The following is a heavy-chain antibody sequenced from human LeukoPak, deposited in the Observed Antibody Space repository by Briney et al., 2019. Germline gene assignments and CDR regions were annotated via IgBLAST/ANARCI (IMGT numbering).Heavy chain of an antibody. Sequence: PGGSLRLSCAASGFTFSSYAMSWVRQAPGEGLEWVSAISGSGGSTYYADSVKGRFTISRDNSKNTLYLQMHSLRAEDTAVYYCAKLRYGSGWYNYWGQGTLVTVSS. D-gene: IGHD6-19*01. V-gene: IGHV3-23*01. CDR1: GFTFSSYA. CDR2: ISGSGGST. J-gene: IGHJ4*02. CDR3: AKLRYGSGWYNY.